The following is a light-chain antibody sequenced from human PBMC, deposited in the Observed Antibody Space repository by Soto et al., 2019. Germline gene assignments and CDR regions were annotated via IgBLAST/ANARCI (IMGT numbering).Light chain of an antibody. Sequence: VLTQSPGTLSLSPGERATLSCRASQSVSSSYLAWYQQKPGQAPRLLIYDASSRATGIPDRFSGSGSGTDFTLTISRLEPEDFAVYYCQQYVRSPPSWTFGQGTKVEIK. V-gene: IGKV3-20*01. CDR3: QQYVRSPPSWT. CDR2: DAS. J-gene: IGKJ1*01. CDR1: QSVSSSY.